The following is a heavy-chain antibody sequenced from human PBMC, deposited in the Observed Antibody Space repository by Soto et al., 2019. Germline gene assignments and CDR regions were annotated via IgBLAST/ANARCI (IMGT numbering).Heavy chain of an antibody. CDR2: ISGDGNDE. Sequence: EVQLVESGGGLVQPGGSLRLSCAASGFTFTSSWMHWVRQAPGKGLEWVSRISGDGNDEHYAGSVEGRFTISRDNAKNTLDLQRNSLRVEDTAVYFCARDLVLGSGSLGHWGKGTLVTVSS. CDR1: GFTFTSSW. D-gene: IGHD3-10*01. V-gene: IGHV3-74*01. J-gene: IGHJ4*02. CDR3: ARDLVLGSGSLGH.